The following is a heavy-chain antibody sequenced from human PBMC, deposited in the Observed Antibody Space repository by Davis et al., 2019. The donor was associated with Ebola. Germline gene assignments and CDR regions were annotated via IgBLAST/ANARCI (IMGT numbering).Heavy chain of an antibody. CDR3: ARNSSFFDP. V-gene: IGHV3-48*03. D-gene: IGHD6-6*01. CDR2: ISSSGSTI. Sequence: PGGSLRLSCEASGFTFSSYEMNWVRQAPGKGLEWVSYISSSGSTIYYADSVKGRFTISRDNAKNSLYLQMNSLRAEDTAVYYCARNSSFFDPWGQGTLVTVSS. J-gene: IGHJ5*02. CDR1: GFTFSSYE.